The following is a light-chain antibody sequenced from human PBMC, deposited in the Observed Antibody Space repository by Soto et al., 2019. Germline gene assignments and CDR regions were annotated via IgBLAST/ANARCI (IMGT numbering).Light chain of an antibody. J-gene: IGLJ1*01. V-gene: IGLV2-14*01. CDR2: DVS. Sequence: QSALTQPASVSGSPGQSITISCTGTSSDVGGYNYVSWYQQHPGKAPKLMIYDVSNRPSGVSNRFSGSKSGNTASLTISGRQAEAEADYYCSSYTSSSTLEVFGTGTKLNVL. CDR1: SSDVGGYNY. CDR3: SSYTSSSTLEV.